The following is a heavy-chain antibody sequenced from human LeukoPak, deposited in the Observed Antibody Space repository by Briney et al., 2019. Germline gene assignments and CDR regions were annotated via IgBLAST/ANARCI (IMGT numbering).Heavy chain of an antibody. J-gene: IGHJ4*02. CDR3: ARGGYSDFDY. CDR1: GGSFGGYY. CDR2: INHSGST. Sequence: SETLSLTCAVYGGSFGGYYWSWIRQPPGKGLEWIGEINHSGSTNYNPSLKSRVTISVDTSKNQFSLKLSSVTAAGTAVYYCARGGYSDFDYWGQGTLVTVSS. D-gene: IGHD4-11*01. V-gene: IGHV4-34*01.